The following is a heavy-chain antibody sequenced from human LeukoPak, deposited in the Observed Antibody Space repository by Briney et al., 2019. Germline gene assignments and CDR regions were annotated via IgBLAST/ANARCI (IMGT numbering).Heavy chain of an antibody. J-gene: IGHJ4*02. CDR2: MSFDGSYK. Sequence: GGSLRLSCAASGFTFSSYAMHWVRQAPGKGLEWVAVMSFDGSYKYYADSVKGRFTISRDNSKNTMSVQMDDLRAEDTAVYYCTRYNNDHFDYWGQGTLVTVSS. V-gene: IGHV3-30*04. CDR1: GFTFSSYA. D-gene: IGHD1-14*01. CDR3: TRYNNDHFDY.